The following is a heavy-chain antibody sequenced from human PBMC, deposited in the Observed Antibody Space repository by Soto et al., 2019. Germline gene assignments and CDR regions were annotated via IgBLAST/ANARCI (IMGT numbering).Heavy chain of an antibody. CDR2: IRSKAYGGTT. Sequence: PGEFLRLSCTASGFTFGDYAMSWVRQAPGKGLEWVGFIRSKAYGGTTEYAASVKGRFTISRDDSKSIAYLQMNSLKTEDTAVYYCNWHYDYYYYGMDVWGQGTTVTVSS. D-gene: IGHD1-7*01. V-gene: IGHV3-49*04. CDR3: NWHYDYYYYGMDV. J-gene: IGHJ6*02. CDR1: GFTFGDYA.